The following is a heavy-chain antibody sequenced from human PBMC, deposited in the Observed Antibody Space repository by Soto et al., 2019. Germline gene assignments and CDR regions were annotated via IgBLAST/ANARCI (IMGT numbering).Heavy chain of an antibody. CDR2: IGFAGNNK. Sequence: PGGSLRLSCVASGFPFDSYGIHWVRRAPGKGLEWVATIGFAGNNKYYADSVKGRFTISRDNAKNSLYLQMNSLRAEDTAVYYCARERPFISHWGQGTLDTVSS. CDR1: GFPFDSYG. J-gene: IGHJ4*02. CDR3: ARERPFISH. V-gene: IGHV3-33*01.